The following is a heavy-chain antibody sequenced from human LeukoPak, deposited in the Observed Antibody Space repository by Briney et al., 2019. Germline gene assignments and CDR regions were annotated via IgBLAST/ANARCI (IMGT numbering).Heavy chain of an antibody. D-gene: IGHD6-6*01. Sequence: PETLSLTCTVSGDSISSYYWSWIREPAGEGLEWIGLIYTSGSTNYNTSLKSRVSMSVETSKDNSSLKLCSVTAADRAVYYCARECGGLYSSSPNILDYWGQGTLVTVSS. CDR2: IYTSGST. J-gene: IGHJ4*02. CDR1: GDSISSYY. CDR3: ARECGGLYSSSPNILDY. V-gene: IGHV4-4*07.